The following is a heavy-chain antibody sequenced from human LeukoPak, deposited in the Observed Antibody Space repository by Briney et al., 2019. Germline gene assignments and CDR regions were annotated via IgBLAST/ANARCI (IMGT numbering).Heavy chain of an antibody. V-gene: IGHV4-39*01. CDR3: ARHFNSYISGGHDAFDI. Sequence: PSETLSLTCTVSGGSISSSSYYWGWIRQPPGKGLEWIGSIYYSGSTYYNPSLKSRVTISVDTSKNQFSLKPSSVTAADTAVYYCARHFNSYISGGHDAFDIWGQGTMVTVSS. J-gene: IGHJ3*02. CDR1: GGSISSSSYY. D-gene: IGHD6-19*01. CDR2: IYYSGST.